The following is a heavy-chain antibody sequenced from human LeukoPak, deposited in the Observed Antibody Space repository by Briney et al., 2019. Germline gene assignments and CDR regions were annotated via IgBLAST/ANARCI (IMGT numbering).Heavy chain of an antibody. Sequence: PGGSLRLSCAASGFTVSSNYMCWVRQAPGKGLEWVSVIYSGGSTYYADSVKGRFTISRDNSKNTLYLQMNSLRAEDTAVYYCARVKYISAEWSYNLSDPWGQGTLVTVSS. J-gene: IGHJ5*02. V-gene: IGHV3-53*01. CDR1: GFTVSSNY. CDR3: ARVKYISAEWSYNLSDP. CDR2: IYSGGST. D-gene: IGHD3-3*01.